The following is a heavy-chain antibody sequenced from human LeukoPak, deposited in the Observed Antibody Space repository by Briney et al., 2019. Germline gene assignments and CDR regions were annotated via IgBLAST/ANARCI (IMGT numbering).Heavy chain of an antibody. Sequence: SETLSLTCTVSGGSVNSYYLSWIRQPAGKTLEWIGRIYDGGSTNYNPSLKSRVTMSVDTSKNQISLKLRSVTAADTAVYYCARDSGTSGEVRFDPWGQGALVTVSS. CDR1: GGSVNSYY. J-gene: IGHJ5*02. D-gene: IGHD3-10*01. V-gene: IGHV4-4*07. CDR3: ARDSGTSGEVRFDP. CDR2: IYDGGST.